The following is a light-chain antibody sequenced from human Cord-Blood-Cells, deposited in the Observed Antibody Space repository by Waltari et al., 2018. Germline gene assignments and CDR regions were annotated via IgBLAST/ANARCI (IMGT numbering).Light chain of an antibody. V-gene: IGLV1-47*01. Sequence: QSVLTQPPSASGTPGQRVTISCSGSSSNIGSNYVYWYQQLPGTAPKLLIYRNNLRPSGVPDRFSGSKSGTSASLAISGLRSEDEADYYCAAWDDSLSGNWVFGGGTKLTVL. CDR1: SSNIGSNY. CDR2: RNN. CDR3: AAWDDSLSGNWV. J-gene: IGLJ3*02.